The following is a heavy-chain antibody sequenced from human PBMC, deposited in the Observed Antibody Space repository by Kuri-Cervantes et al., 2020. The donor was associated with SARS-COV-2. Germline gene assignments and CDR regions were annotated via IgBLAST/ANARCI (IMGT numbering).Heavy chain of an antibody. V-gene: IGHV3-15*01. J-gene: IGHJ4*02. Sequence: GESLKISCAASGFTFSDYYMSWIRQAPGKGLEWVGRIKSKTDGGTTDYAAPVKGRFTISRDDSKNTLYLQMNSLKTEDTAVYYCTTDPSPPYYYDSSGYSGYWGQGTLVTVSS. CDR2: IKSKTDGGTT. CDR3: TTDPSPPYYYDSSGYSGY. CDR1: GFTFSDYY. D-gene: IGHD3-22*01.